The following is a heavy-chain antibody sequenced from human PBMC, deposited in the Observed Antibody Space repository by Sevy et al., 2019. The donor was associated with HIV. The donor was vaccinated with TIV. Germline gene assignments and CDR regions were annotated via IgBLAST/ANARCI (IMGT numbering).Heavy chain of an antibody. J-gene: IGHJ4*02. CDR1: GDSVSRNGDA. V-gene: IGHV6-1*01. D-gene: IGHD6-19*01. Sequence: SQTLSLTCVISGDSVSRNGDAWNWIRQSPSRGLEWLGRSYYRSTWHKDYAISVKSRLTITPDTSKNQFFLQLNSVTPEVTAMYYCARAVAGVYYFDYWGQGTLVTVSS. CDR2: SYYRSTWHK. CDR3: ARAVAGVYYFDY.